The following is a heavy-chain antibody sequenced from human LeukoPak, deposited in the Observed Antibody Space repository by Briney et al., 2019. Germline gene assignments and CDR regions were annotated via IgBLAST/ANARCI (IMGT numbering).Heavy chain of an antibody. CDR1: GFTFSSYA. J-gene: IGHJ4*02. CDR2: ISGSGGST. D-gene: IGHD6-6*01. Sequence: GGSLRLSCAASGFTFSSYAMSWVRQAPGKGLEWVSAISGSGGSTYYADSVNGRFTISRDNSKNTLYLQLNSLRVEDTAVYYCARDWSGSSSRFFDYWGQGTLVTVSS. V-gene: IGHV3-23*01. CDR3: ARDWSGSSSRFFDY.